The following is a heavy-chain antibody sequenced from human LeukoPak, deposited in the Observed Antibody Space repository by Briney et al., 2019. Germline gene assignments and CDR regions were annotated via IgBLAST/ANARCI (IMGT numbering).Heavy chain of an antibody. CDR3: ARHPSSSSRDRFDY. J-gene: IGHJ4*02. CDR1: GYRFATYW. V-gene: IGHV5-51*01. CDR2: IYPGDSDT. D-gene: IGHD6-13*01. Sequence: GESLKISCQGSGYRFATYWIGWVRQMPGKGLEWMGIIYPGDSDTRYSPSFQGQVTISADESISTAYLQWSSLKDSDTAMYYCARHPSSSSRDRFDYWGQGTLVTVSS.